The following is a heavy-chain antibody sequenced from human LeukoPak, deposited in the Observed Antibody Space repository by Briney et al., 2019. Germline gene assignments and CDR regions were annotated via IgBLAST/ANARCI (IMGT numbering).Heavy chain of an antibody. V-gene: IGHV3-21*01. CDR2: ISSASSYI. CDR1: GFTFSSYG. Sequence: PGGSLRLSCAASGFTFSSYGMNWVRQAPGKGLEWVPSISSASSYIKYADSLEGRFTISRDNARNSLYLQMNSLRAEDTAVYYCARDYYGSGSYSSFDAFDIWGQGTMVIVSS. D-gene: IGHD3-10*01. CDR3: ARDYYGSGSYSSFDAFDI. J-gene: IGHJ3*02.